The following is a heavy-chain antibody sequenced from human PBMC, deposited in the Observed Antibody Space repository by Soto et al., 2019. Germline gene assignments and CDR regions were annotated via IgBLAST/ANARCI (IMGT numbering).Heavy chain of an antibody. V-gene: IGHV4-59*01. Sequence: SETLSLTCTVSGGSISSYYWSWIRQPPGKGLEWIGYIYYSGSTNYNPSPKSRVTISVDTSKNQFSLKLSSVTAADTAVYYCARTSKPEDRFDPCGQGTLVTVSS. CDR3: ARTSKPEDRFDP. D-gene: IGHD2-2*01. CDR2: IYYSGST. J-gene: IGHJ5*02. CDR1: GGSISSYY.